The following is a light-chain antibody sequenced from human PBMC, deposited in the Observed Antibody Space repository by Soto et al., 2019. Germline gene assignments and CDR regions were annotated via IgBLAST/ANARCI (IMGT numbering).Light chain of an antibody. J-gene: IGKJ2*01. V-gene: IGKV3-20*01. CDR3: QQYGTSPYT. Sequence: EIVLTQSPGTLSLSPGERATLSCRASQSVSSSFLAWYQQRPGQAPRLIIYAASSRATGIPDRFSGSGSGTSFTLTISRLEPEDFAVYYCQQYGTSPYTFGQGTKLEIK. CDR1: QSVSSSF. CDR2: AAS.